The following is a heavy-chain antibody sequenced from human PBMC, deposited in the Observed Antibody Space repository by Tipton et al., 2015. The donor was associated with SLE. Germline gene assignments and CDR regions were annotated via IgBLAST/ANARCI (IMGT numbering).Heavy chain of an antibody. D-gene: IGHD3-10*01. J-gene: IGHJ4*02. CDR3: ARAQNYYGSGSYPDY. CDR2: IYYSGST. Sequence: TLSLTCTVSGGSISSYYWSWIRQPPGKGLEWIGDIYYSGSTNYNPSLKSRVTISVDTSKNQFSLKLSSVTAADTAVYYCARAQNYYGSGSYPDYWGQGTLVTVSS. V-gene: IGHV4-59*01. CDR1: GGSISSYY.